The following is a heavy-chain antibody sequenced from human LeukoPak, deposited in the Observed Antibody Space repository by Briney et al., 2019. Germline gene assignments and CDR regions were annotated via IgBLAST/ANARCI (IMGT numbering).Heavy chain of an antibody. V-gene: IGHV3-66*02. CDR3: ARDSGYGSGWFDY. Sequence: GGSLRLSCAASGFTASSNYMSWVRQAPGRGLEWVSVIYSGGSTYYADSVKGRVTISRDNSKNTLYLQMNRLRAEDTAVYYCARDSGYGSGWFDYWGEGTLVSVSS. CDR2: IYSGGST. CDR1: GFTASSNY. J-gene: IGHJ4*02. D-gene: IGHD6-19*01.